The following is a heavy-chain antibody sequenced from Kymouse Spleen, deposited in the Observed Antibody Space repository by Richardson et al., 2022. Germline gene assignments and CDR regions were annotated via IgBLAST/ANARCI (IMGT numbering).Heavy chain of an antibody. V-gene: IGHV4-34*01. CDR1: GGSFSGYY. D-gene: IGHD3-9*01. CDR2: INHSGST. J-gene: IGHJ6*02. CDR3: ARGGSYYDILTGYYKGYYGMDV. Sequence: QVQLQQWGAGLLKPSETLSLTCAVYGGSFSGYYWSWIRQPPGKGLEWIGEINHSGSTNYNPSLKSRVTISVDTSKNQFSLKLSSVTAADTAVYYCARGGSYYDILTGYYKGYYGMDVWGQGTTVTVSS.